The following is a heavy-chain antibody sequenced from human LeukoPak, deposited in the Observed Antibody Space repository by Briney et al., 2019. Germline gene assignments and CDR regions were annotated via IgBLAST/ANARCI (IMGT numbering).Heavy chain of an antibody. D-gene: IGHD1-1*01. CDR3: ARDDMLERPSFDI. CDR2: IYFTGDII. J-gene: IGHJ3*02. CDR1: GFPFSGYH. V-gene: IGHV3-11*01. Sequence: GGSLRLSCAASGFPFSGYHMSWIRQAPGKGLEWISYIYFTGDIIYYADSVKGRFTISRDNAKNSLYLQMNSLKVEDTAVYYWARDDMLERPSFDIWGQGTVVTVSS.